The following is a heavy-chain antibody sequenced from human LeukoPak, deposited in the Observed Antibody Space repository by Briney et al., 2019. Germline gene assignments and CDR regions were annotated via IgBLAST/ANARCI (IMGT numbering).Heavy chain of an antibody. D-gene: IGHD3-3*01. Sequence: GASVKVSCKASGYTFTGYYMHWVRQAPGQGLEWMGWINPNSGGTNYAQKFQGRVTMTRDTSITTAYMELSRLSSDDTAVYYCARGNYDFWSGYPTSTHYFDYWGQGTLVTVSS. CDR3: ARGNYDFWSGYPTSTHYFDY. J-gene: IGHJ4*02. V-gene: IGHV1-2*02. CDR2: INPNSGGT. CDR1: GYTFTGYY.